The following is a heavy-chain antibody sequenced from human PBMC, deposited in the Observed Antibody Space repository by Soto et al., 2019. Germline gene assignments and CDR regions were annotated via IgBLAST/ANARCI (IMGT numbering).Heavy chain of an antibody. Sequence: PSETLSLTCTVSGGSISSGGYYWSWIRQHPGKGLEWIGYIYYSGSTYYNPSLKSRVTISVDTSKNQFSLKLSSVTAADTAVYYCARSGVVAATPNWFDPWGQGTLVTVSS. CDR2: IYYSGST. J-gene: IGHJ5*02. CDR3: ARSGVVAATPNWFDP. CDR1: GGSISSGGYY. D-gene: IGHD2-15*01. V-gene: IGHV4-31*03.